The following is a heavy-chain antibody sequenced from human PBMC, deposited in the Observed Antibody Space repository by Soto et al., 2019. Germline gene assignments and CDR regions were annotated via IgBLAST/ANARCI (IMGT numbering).Heavy chain of an antibody. Sequence: PGGSLILSCAASGFTVSSNYMSWVRQAPGKGLEWVSVIYSGGSTYYADSVKGRFTISRDNSKNTLYLQMNSLRAEDTAVYYCGRDDVGWAGRGMDVWGQGTTVTVSS. V-gene: IGHV3-53*01. CDR3: GRDDVGWAGRGMDV. CDR1: GFTVSSNY. CDR2: IYSGGST. D-gene: IGHD6-19*01. J-gene: IGHJ6*02.